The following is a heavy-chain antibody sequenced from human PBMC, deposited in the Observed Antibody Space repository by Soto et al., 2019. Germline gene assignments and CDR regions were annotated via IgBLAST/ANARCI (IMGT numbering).Heavy chain of an antibody. CDR2: INHGGSA. J-gene: IGHJ1*01. D-gene: IGHD6-13*01. Sequence: VQLQQWGAGLLKTSETLSLTCAVYGGSFSGYYWSWIRQTPGKRLEWVGGINHGGSANYNPSLKIRVTFSLDLSKNQFSLKLNSVIAADTAVYYCATYSSTLSKDVQHLGRGSLVIVSS. V-gene: IGHV4-34*01. CDR3: ATYSSTLSKDVQH. CDR1: GGSFSGYY.